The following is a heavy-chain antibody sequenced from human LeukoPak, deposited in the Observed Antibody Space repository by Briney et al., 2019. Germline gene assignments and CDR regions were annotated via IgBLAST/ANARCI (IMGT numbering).Heavy chain of an antibody. D-gene: IGHD3-10*01. CDR2: ISAYNGNT. Sequence: ASVKVSCKASGYTFTSYGISWVRQAPGQGLEWMGWISAYNGNTNYAQKLQGGVTMTTDTSTSTAYMELRSLRSDDTAVYYCARVPFDEVDGSGSSPSNWFDPWGQGTLVTVSS. CDR3: ARVPFDEVDGSGSSPSNWFDP. J-gene: IGHJ5*02. CDR1: GYTFTSYG. V-gene: IGHV1-18*01.